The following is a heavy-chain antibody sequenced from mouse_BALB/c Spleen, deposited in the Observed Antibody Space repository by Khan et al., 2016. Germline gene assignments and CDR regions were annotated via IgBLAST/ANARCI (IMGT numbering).Heavy chain of an antibody. CDR3: ARSPYDYDVGFAY. CDR2: IDPANGNT. CDR1: GFNIKDTY. D-gene: IGHD2-4*01. J-gene: IGHJ3*01. Sequence: VQLQQSGAELVKPGASVKLSCTASGFNIKDTYMHWVKQRPEQGLEWIGRIDPANGNTKYDPKFQGKATINADTSSNTAYLQLSSLTSEDTAVDYGARSPYDYDVGFAYWGQGTLVTVSA. V-gene: IGHV14-3*02.